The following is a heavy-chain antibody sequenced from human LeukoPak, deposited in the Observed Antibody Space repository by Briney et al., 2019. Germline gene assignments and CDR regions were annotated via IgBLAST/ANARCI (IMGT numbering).Heavy chain of an antibody. CDR2: ISYDGSNK. D-gene: IGHD2-2*02. V-gene: IGHV3-30*04. CDR1: GFTFSSYA. Sequence: GRSLRLSCAASGFTFSSYAMHWVRQAPGKGLEWVAVISYDGSNKYYADSVKGRFTISRDNSKNTLYLQMNSLRAEDTAVYYCARDIKRQYLYYFDYWGQGTLVTVSS. J-gene: IGHJ4*02. CDR3: ARDIKRQYLYYFDY.